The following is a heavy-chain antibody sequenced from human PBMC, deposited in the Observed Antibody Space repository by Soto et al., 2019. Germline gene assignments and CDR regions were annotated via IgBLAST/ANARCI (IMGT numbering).Heavy chain of an antibody. V-gene: IGHV1-8*01. Sequence: QVQLAQSGAKVKKPGASVKVSCKASGYTFTNYEINWVRQATGQGLEWMGWMNPGSGNTDYAHKFQGRVTMTRNISISTAYMELSRLGSDDTAIYYCARMAASGSLNWFDPWGQGTLVTVSS. D-gene: IGHD3-10*01. J-gene: IGHJ5*02. CDR2: MNPGSGNT. CDR3: ARMAASGSLNWFDP. CDR1: GYTFTNYE.